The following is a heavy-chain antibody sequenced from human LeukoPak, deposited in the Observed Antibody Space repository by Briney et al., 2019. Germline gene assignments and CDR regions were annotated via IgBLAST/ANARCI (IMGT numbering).Heavy chain of an antibody. CDR1: GFTFSRHA. V-gene: IGHV3-30*04. D-gene: IGHD3-10*01. CDR2: ISYDGSDE. Sequence: PGGSLRLSCAASGFTFSRHAMHWVHQSPGKGLEWVAIISYDGSDEYIADSVKGRFSISRDNSRNTLDLQMNSLTTEDTALYYCARATDYYGSGSYLPLYYFYGMDVWGKGTAVIVSS. J-gene: IGHJ6*04. CDR3: ARATDYYGSGSYLPLYYFYGMDV.